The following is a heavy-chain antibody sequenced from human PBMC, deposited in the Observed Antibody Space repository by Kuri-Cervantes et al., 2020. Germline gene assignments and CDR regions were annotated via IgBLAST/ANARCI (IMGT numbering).Heavy chain of an antibody. D-gene: IGHD3-10*01. J-gene: IGHJ6*04. CDR3: AKDLRWSSGSYFLDV. V-gene: IGHV3-30*02. CDR2: IRYDGSNT. CDR1: GYSFTSYW. Sequence: GGSLRPSCKGSGYSFTSYWIGWVRQMPGRGLEWVAFIRYDGSNTYYADSVKGRFTISRDNSKNVLFLQMNSLSAEYTALYYCAKDLRWSSGSYFLDVWGKGTTVTVSS.